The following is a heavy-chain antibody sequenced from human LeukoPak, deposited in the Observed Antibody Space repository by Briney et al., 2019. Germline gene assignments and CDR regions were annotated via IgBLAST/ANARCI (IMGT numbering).Heavy chain of an antibody. CDR3: ARLEHCGCDCYSINF. CDR2: VYYSGST. V-gene: IGHV4-59*08. Sequence: SETLSLTCTVSGGSISSYYWSWFRQPPGRGLECVGYVYYSGSTNYNPSLKSRVTIAVATPKNHFSLRLSSVTAADTAMYYCARLEHCGCDCYSINFWGQGTLFTVSS. CDR1: GGSISSYY. J-gene: IGHJ4*02. D-gene: IGHD2-21*02.